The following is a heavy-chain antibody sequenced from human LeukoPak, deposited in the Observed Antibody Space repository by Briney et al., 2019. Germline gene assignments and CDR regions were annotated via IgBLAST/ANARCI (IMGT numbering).Heavy chain of an antibody. D-gene: IGHD2-2*02. J-gene: IGHJ4*02. CDR2: INPNSGGT. CDR1: GYTFTGYY. V-gene: IGHV1-2*02. Sequence: ASVKVSCKASGYTFTGYYMHWVRQAPGQGLELMGWINPNSGGTNYAQKFQGRVTMTRDTSISTAYMELSRLRSDDTAVYYCARAGRIVVVPAAIVYWGQGTLVTVSS. CDR3: ARAGRIVVVPAAIVY.